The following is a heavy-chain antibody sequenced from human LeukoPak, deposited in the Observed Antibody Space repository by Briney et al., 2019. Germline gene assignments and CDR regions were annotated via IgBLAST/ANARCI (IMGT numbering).Heavy chain of an antibody. CDR3: AGGLIAARTDPRQVVFDY. CDR1: GGSISSYY. D-gene: IGHD6-6*01. V-gene: IGHV4-34*01. CDR2: INHSGST. Sequence: PSETLSLTCTVSGGSISSYYWSWIRQPPGKGLEWIGEINHSGSTNYHPSLKSRVTISVDTSKNQFSLKLSSVTAADTAVYYCAGGLIAARTDPRQVVFDYWGQGTLVTVSS. J-gene: IGHJ4*02.